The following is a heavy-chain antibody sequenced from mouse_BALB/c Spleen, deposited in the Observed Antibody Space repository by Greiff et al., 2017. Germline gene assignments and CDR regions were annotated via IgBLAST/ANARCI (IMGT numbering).Heavy chain of an antibody. V-gene: IGHV2-9*02. J-gene: IGHJ4*01. D-gene: IGHD1-1*01. CDR1: GFSLTSYG. CDR3: ARDQIDYGSSLYAMDY. CDR2: IWAGGST. Sequence: VKVVESGPGLVAPSQSLSITCTVSGFSLTSYGVHWVRQPPGKGLEWLGVIWAGGSTNYNSALMSRLSISKDNSKSQVFLKMNSLQTDDTAMYYCARDQIDYGSSLYAMDYWGQGTSVTVSS.